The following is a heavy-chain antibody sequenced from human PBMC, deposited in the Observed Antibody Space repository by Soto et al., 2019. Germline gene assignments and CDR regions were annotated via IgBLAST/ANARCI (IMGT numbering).Heavy chain of an antibody. CDR2: IYYSGST. CDR1: GGSISSGGYY. Sequence: PSETLSLTCTVSGGSISSGGYYWSWIRQHPGKGLEWIGYIYYSGSTYYNPSLKSRVTISVDTSKNQFSLKLSSVTAADTAVYYCARDTGASKYYYYGMDVWGQGTTVT. D-gene: IGHD7-27*01. CDR3: ARDTGASKYYYYGMDV. J-gene: IGHJ6*02. V-gene: IGHV4-31*03.